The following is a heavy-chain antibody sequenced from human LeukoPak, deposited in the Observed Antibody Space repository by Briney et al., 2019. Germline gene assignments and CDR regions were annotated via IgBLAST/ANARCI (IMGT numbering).Heavy chain of an antibody. J-gene: IGHJ4*02. V-gene: IGHV1-18*01. CDR1: GYTLTNHA. CDR3: ARGQKFYYDSSPVGDY. D-gene: IGHD3-22*01. Sequence: ASVKVSCKASGYTLTNHAISWVRQAPGQGLEWMGWISVYNANTHYAQRFQGRVAMTTDTSTSTAYMGLTSLRSDDTAVYYCARGQKFYYDSSPVGDYWGQGTLVTVSS. CDR2: ISVYNANT.